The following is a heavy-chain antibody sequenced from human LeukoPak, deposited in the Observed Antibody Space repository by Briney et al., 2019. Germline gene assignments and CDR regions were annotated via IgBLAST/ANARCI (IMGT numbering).Heavy chain of an antibody. CDR3: AKKVVVGATSPYSDFQD. CDR1: GFTFTSYS. CDR2: ISGSGVTT. J-gene: IGHJ1*01. D-gene: IGHD1-26*01. V-gene: IGHV3-23*01. Sequence: GGSLRLSCAASGFTFTSYSMSWVRQAPGKGLEWVSAISGSGVTTHYAGSVKGRFSISRDNSKNTLYLQMNSLRAEDTALYYCAKKVVVGATSPYSDFQDWGQGTLVTVSS.